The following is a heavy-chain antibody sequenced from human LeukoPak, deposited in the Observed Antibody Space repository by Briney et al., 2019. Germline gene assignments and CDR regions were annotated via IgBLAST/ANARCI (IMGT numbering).Heavy chain of an antibody. V-gene: IGHV3-30*18. D-gene: IGHD4-17*01. CDR1: GFTFSSYS. J-gene: IGHJ4*02. Sequence: GGSLRLSRAASGFTFSSYSMQWVRQTPGKGLEWVGIMSNSGENTFYGDAVKGRFTISRDNSQNTLYLQMNSLRPEDTAVYYCAKGGASVTRYVDYWGQGTLVTVSS. CDR3: AKGGASVTRYVDY. CDR2: MSNSGENT.